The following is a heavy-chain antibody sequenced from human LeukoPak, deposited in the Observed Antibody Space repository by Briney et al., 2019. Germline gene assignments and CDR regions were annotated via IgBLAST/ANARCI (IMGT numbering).Heavy chain of an antibody. J-gene: IGHJ3*02. D-gene: IGHD2-2*01. CDR1: GGSFSGYY. V-gene: IGHV4-34*01. CDR2: INHSGST. Sequence: SETLSLTCAVYGGSFSGYYWSWIRQPPGKGLEWIGEINHSGSTNYNPSLTSRVTISVDTSKNQFSLKLSSVTAADTAVYYCAREERIVVVPAATLPAAFDIWGQGTMVTVSS. CDR3: AREERIVVVPAATLPAAFDI.